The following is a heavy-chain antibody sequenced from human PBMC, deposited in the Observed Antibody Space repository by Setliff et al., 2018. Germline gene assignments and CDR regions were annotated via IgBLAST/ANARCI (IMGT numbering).Heavy chain of an antibody. CDR2: INTNTGNP. V-gene: IGHV7-4-1*02. D-gene: IGHD2-15*01. Sequence: ASVKVSCKASGYTFTSYAMNWVRQAPGQGLEWMGWINTNTGNPTYAQGFTGRFVFSLDTSVSTAYLQISSLKAEDTAVYYCARDNRGYALDYYYYMDVWGKGTTVTVSS. J-gene: IGHJ6*03. CDR1: GYTFTSYA. CDR3: ARDNRGYALDYYYYMDV.